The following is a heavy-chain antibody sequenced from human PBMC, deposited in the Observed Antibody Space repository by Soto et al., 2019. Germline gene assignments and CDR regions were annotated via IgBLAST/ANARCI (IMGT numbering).Heavy chain of an antibody. J-gene: IGHJ4*02. V-gene: IGHV3-23*01. CDR1: GFTFSSYS. Sequence: VLLSLSCAACGFTFSSYSMSWVRQAPGKGLEWVSAISGSGGSTYYADSVKGRFTISRDNSKNTLYLQMNSLRAEDTAVYYCAKDRGLLDYWGQGTLVTGSS. D-gene: IGHD2-21*02. CDR3: AKDRGLLDY. CDR2: ISGSGGST.